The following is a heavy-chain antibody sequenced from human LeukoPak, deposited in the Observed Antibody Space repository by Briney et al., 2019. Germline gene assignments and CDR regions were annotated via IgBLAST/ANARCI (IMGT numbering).Heavy chain of an antibody. Sequence: GGSLRLSCAASGFTFSNYAMHWVRQAPGKGLEWVSAISGSGGSTYYADSVKGRFTISRDNSKNTLYLQMNSLRAEDTAVYYCAKSQEVAATLFAYWGQGTLVTVSS. D-gene: IGHD2-15*01. V-gene: IGHV3-23*01. J-gene: IGHJ4*02. CDR3: AKSQEVAATLFAY. CDR2: ISGSGGST. CDR1: GFTFSNYA.